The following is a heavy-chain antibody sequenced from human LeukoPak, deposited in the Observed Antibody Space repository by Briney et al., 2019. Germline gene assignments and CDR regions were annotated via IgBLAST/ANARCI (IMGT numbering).Heavy chain of an antibody. Sequence: KTSETLSLTCAVYGGSFSGYYWSWIRQPPGKGLEWIGEINHSGSTNYNPSLKSRVTISVDTSKNQFSLKLSSVTAADTAVYYCARGEMATMNKVYYFDYWGQGTLVTVSS. CDR3: ARGEMATMNKVYYFDY. V-gene: IGHV4-34*01. D-gene: IGHD5-24*01. CDR1: GGSFSGYY. J-gene: IGHJ4*02. CDR2: INHSGST.